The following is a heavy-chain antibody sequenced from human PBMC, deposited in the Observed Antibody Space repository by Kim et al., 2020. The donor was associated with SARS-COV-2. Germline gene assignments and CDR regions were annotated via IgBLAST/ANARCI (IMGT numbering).Heavy chain of an antibody. CDR3: AKEITIFGVVSSAFDY. Sequence: GGSLRLSCAASGFTFDDYAMHWVRQAPGKGLEWVSGISWNSGSIGYADSVKGRFTISRDNAKNSLYLQMNSLRAEDTALYYCAKEITIFGVVSSAFDYLG. CDR1: GFTFDDYA. CDR2: ISWNSGSI. D-gene: IGHD3-3*01. V-gene: IGHV3-9*01. J-gene: IGHJ4*01.